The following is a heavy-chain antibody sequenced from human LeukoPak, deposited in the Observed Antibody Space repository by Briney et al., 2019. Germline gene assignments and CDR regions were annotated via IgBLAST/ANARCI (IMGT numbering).Heavy chain of an antibody. CDR3: ARDPSSGTHFDY. CDR2: VNPNNGGT. CDR1: GYIFTSFY. Sequence: ASVSVSCKASGYIFTSFYMHWVRQAPGQGLEWMGWVNPNNGGTKFAQKLRGRVTMTRDTSINTVYMELTRPRSDDTAVYYCARDPSSGTHFDYWGQGTLVTVSS. J-gene: IGHJ4*02. V-gene: IGHV1-2*02. D-gene: IGHD1-1*01.